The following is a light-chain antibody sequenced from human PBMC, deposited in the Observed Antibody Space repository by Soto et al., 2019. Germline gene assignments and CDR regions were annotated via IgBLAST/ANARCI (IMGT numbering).Light chain of an antibody. CDR2: DVS. Sequence: QSVLTQPRSVSGSPGQSVTISCTGTSSDAGGYNYVSWYQQHPGKAPKLMIYDVSKRPSGVPDRFSGSKSGNPASLTISGRQADDEADYYCCSYAGSYTFSYVFGAGTKVSDL. J-gene: IGLJ1*01. CDR1: SSDAGGYNY. V-gene: IGLV2-11*01. CDR3: CSYAGSYTFSYV.